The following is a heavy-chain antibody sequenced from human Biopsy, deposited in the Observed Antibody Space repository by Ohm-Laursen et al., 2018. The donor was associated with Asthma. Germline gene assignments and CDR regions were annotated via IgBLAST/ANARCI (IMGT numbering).Heavy chain of an antibody. CDR3: ARTTYGDDGFDP. J-gene: IGHJ5*02. CDR2: IYYSGST. Sequence: PSQTLSLTCTVSGGSINIGDYYWSWIRQHPVKGLEWIGYIYYSGSTYYNPSLKSQVSISLDTSKNQFSLSLTSVTAADTAVYYCARTTYGDDGFDPWGQGTLVTVSS. V-gene: IGHV4-31*01. CDR1: GGSINIGDYY. D-gene: IGHD4-17*01.